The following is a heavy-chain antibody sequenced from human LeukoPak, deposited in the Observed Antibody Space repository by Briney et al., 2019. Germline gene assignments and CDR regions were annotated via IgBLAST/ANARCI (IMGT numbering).Heavy chain of an antibody. J-gene: IGHJ4*02. Sequence: SETLSLTCTVSGYSVSSGFYWGWIRQPPGKGLEWVGIIYHSGNTYYNPSLKSRVTMSLDTSKNQFYLKLTSVTAADTAVYYCARAVGATTYWGFDYWGRGTLVTVSS. V-gene: IGHV4-38-2*02. CDR3: ARAVGATTYWGFDY. CDR1: GYSVSSGFY. D-gene: IGHD1-26*01. CDR2: IYHSGNT.